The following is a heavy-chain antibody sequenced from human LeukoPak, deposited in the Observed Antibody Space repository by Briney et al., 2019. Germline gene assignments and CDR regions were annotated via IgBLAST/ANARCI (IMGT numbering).Heavy chain of an antibody. D-gene: IGHD6-13*01. CDR3: AKDSSSSWSLPLKPRVPLDY. Sequence: PGGSLRLSCAASGFTFSSYSMNWVRQAPGKGLEWVSSISSSSSYIYYADSVKGRFTISRDNSKNTLYLQMNSLRAEDTAVYYCAKDSSSSWSLPLKPRVPLDYWGQGTLVTVSS. J-gene: IGHJ4*02. CDR1: GFTFSSYS. CDR2: ISSSSSYI. V-gene: IGHV3-21*04.